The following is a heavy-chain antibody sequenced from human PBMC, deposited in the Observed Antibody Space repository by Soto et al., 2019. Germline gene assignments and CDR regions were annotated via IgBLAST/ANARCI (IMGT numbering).Heavy chain of an antibody. D-gene: IGHD6-13*01. J-gene: IGHJ6*02. CDR2: INPNSGGT. V-gene: IGHV1-2*02. CDR1: GYTFTGYY. Sequence: QVQLVQSGAEVKKPGASVKVSCKASGYTFTGYYMHWVRQAPGQGLEWMGWINPNSGGTNYAQKFQGRVTTTRDTSISTAYMGLSRLRSDDTAVYYCARAGRRYSSSWYSYYYGMEVWGQATTVTVSS. CDR3: ARAGRRYSSSWYSYYYGMEV.